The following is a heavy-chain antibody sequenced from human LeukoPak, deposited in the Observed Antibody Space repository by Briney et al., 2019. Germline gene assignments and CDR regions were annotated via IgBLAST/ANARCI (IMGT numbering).Heavy chain of an antibody. CDR2: INPDSGDT. Sequence: ASVKVSCKTSGYTFTGYYIHWVRQAPGQGLEWLGWINPDSGDTKYGEKFQGRVTMTRDTSINTAYMELTSLTSDDTATFYYAISGRNFDFWGQGTLVTVSS. V-gene: IGHV1-2*02. J-gene: IGHJ4*02. CDR3: AISGRNFDF. CDR1: GYTFTGYY. D-gene: IGHD3-10*01.